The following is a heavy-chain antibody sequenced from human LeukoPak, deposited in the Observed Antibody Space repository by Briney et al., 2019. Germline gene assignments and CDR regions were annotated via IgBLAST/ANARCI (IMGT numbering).Heavy chain of an antibody. CDR1: GITFGNNW. CDR2: INSDGGGA. J-gene: IGHJ5*02. CDR3: ARDVPHNWFDT. Sequence: GALRLSCAASGITFGNNWMHWVRQGPGEGLVWISRINSDGGGAIYADSVKGRFTVSRDNAKNTLYLQMNSLRAEDTAVYYCARDVPHNWFDTWGQGTLVTVSS. V-gene: IGHV3-74*01.